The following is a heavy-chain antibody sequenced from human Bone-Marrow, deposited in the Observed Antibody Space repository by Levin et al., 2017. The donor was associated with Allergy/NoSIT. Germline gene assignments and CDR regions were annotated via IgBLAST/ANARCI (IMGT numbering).Heavy chain of an antibody. V-gene: IGHV4-39*01. J-gene: IGHJ4*02. CDR3: ATQDISSPVFEF. Sequence: SETLSLTCTVSGGFITSSNYYWGWIRQSPGTGLEWIGSIYKSGSTYNNPSLKSRVTMSVDTSKRQFSLNLSSVTAADTAVYYCATQDISSPVFEFWGQGSLVAVSS. D-gene: IGHD2-15*01. CDR1: GGFITSSNYY. CDR2: IYKSGST.